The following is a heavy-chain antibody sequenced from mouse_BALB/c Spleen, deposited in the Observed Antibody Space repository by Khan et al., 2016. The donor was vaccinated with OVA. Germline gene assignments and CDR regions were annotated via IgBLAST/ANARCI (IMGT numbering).Heavy chain of an antibody. V-gene: IGHV5-6*01. CDR3: ASHVTGSVAY. Sequence: EVELVEPGGHLVRSGGSLKLSCAASGFTFSAYGMSWVRQSPDKRLEWVATINSDGYFIYYPDSLKGRFIISRDNAKNTLYLQMRSLKSEDKAMYYCASHVTGSVAYWGQGTLVTVSA. CDR2: INSDGYFI. CDR1: GFTFSAYG. D-gene: IGHD4-1*01. J-gene: IGHJ3*01.